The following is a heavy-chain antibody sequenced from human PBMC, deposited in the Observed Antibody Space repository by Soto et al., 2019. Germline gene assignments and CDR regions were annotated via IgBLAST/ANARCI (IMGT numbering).Heavy chain of an antibody. J-gene: IGHJ4*02. Sequence: QVQLVESGGGLVKPGGSLRLSCAASGFTFSDYYMTWFRQAPGKGLEWLSCISTTGSYTNYADSVKGRFTISRDNAENSLYLQMDTLRGEDTAVYYCARIVGARLNDYLGQGTLVTVS. CDR1: GFTFSDYY. CDR3: ARIVGARLNDY. D-gene: IGHD1-26*01. V-gene: IGHV3-11*05. CDR2: ISTTGSYT.